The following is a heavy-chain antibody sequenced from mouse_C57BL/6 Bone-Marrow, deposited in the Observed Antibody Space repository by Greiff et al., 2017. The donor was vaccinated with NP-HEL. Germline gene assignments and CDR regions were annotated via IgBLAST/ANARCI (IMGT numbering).Heavy chain of an antibody. Sequence: VQLQQPGAELVMPGASVKLSCKASGYTFTSYWMHWVKQRPGQGLEWIGEIDPSDSYTNYNQKFKGKSTLTVDKSPSTAYMQLSSLTFDDSAVYYCARDDGYYSYAMDYWGQGTSVTVSS. CDR3: ARDDGYYSYAMDY. V-gene: IGHV1-69*01. J-gene: IGHJ4*01. D-gene: IGHD2-3*01. CDR2: IDPSDSYT. CDR1: GYTFTSYW.